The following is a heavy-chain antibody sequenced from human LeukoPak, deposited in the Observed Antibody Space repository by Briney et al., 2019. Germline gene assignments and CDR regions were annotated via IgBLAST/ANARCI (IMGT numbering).Heavy chain of an antibody. D-gene: IGHD3-3*01. V-gene: IGHV4-39*07. CDR2: IYYSGST. CDR1: GGSISSSSYY. J-gene: IGHJ5*02. Sequence: SETLSLTCTVSGGSISSSSYYWGWIRQPPGKGLEWIGSIYYSGSTYYNPSLKSRVTISVDTSKNQFSLKLSSVTAADTAVYYCATHYDSFPPQDYNWFDPWGQGTLVTVSS. CDR3: ATHYDSFPPQDYNWFDP.